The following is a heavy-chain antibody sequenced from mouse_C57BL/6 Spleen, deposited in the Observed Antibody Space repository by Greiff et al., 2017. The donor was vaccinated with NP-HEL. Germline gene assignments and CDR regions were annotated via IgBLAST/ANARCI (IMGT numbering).Heavy chain of an antibody. D-gene: IGHD2-1*01. CDR2: IWRGGST. Sequence: VQLQQSGPGLVQPSQSLSITCTVSGFSLTSYGVHWVRQSPGKGLEWLGVIWRGGSTDYNAAFMSRLSITKDNSKSQVFFKMNSLQADDTAIYYCAKNGNYEYYYAMDYWGQGTSVTVSS. CDR1: GFSLTSYG. J-gene: IGHJ4*01. CDR3: AKNGNYEYYYAMDY. V-gene: IGHV2-5*01.